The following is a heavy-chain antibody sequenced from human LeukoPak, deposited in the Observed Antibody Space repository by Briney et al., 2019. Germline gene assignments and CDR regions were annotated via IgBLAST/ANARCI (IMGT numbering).Heavy chain of an antibody. Sequence: ASVKVSCKASGYTFTSYAMNWVRQAPGQGLECMGWINTNTGNPTYAQGFTGRFVFSLDTSVSTAYLQISSLKAEDTAVYYCARPHYDFWSGYYTNDAFDIWGQGTMVTVSS. CDR2: INTNTGNP. V-gene: IGHV7-4-1*02. CDR1: GYTFTSYA. CDR3: ARPHYDFWSGYYTNDAFDI. D-gene: IGHD3-3*01. J-gene: IGHJ3*02.